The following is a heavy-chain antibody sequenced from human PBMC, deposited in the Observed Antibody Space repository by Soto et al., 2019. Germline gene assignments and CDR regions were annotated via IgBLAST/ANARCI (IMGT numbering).Heavy chain of an antibody. D-gene: IGHD6-13*01. V-gene: IGHV3-74*01. CDR2: INSDGSST. CDR3: ARVGYSSSWRDFGMDV. CDR1: GFTFRGYW. Sequence: EVQLVESGGGLVQPGGSLRLSCAASGFTFRGYWMHWVRQVPGKGLVWVSRINSDGSSTSYADSVKGRFTISRDNAKNTLYLQMNSLRVEDTAVYYCARVGYSSSWRDFGMDVWGQGTTVTVSS. J-gene: IGHJ6*02.